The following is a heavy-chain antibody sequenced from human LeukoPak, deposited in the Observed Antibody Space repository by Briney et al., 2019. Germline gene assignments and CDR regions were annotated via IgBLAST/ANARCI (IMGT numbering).Heavy chain of an antibody. Sequence: SETLSLTCTVSGGSVSSSSYYWGWIRQPPGKGLEWIGGISYSGTNYNNPSLKSRVSISIDTSKNQFSVKLTSVTAADTATYYCASLGTLRSWGQGTLVTVSS. CDR3: ASLGTLRS. D-gene: IGHD7-27*01. CDR2: ISYSGTN. CDR1: GGSVSSSSYY. V-gene: IGHV4-39*01. J-gene: IGHJ5*02.